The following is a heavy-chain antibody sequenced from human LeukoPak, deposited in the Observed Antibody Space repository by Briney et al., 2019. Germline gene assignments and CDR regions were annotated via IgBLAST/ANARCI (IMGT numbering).Heavy chain of an antibody. CDR3: AKGGKWDVTPFDY. D-gene: IGHD1-26*01. J-gene: IGHJ4*02. CDR1: GSTFTSYS. CDR2: ISGGGGST. Sequence: GGSLRLSCAASGSTFTSYSMNWVRQAPGKGLEWVSTISGGGGSTYYADSVKGRFTISRDNSKNTLYLQVNSLRAEDTAVYYCAKGGKWDVTPFDYWGQGTLVTVSS. V-gene: IGHV3-23*01.